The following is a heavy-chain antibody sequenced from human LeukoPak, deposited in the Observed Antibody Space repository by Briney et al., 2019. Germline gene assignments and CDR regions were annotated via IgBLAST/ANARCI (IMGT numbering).Heavy chain of an antibody. D-gene: IGHD6-13*01. J-gene: IGHJ4*02. CDR1: GGSISSYY. CDR3: AREAGAAAGTEY. CDR2: IYYSGST. Sequence: SETLSLTCTVSGGSISSYYWSWIRQPPGKGLEWIGYIYYSGSTNYNPSLKSRVTISVDTSKNQFSLKLSSVTAADTAVYYCAREAGAAAGTEYWGQGTLVTVSS. V-gene: IGHV4-59*01.